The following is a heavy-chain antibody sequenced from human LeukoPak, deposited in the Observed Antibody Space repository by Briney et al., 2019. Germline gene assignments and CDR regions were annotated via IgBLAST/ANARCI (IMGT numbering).Heavy chain of an antibody. CDR3: ARVSIAAAGRYFDY. D-gene: IGHD6-13*01. CDR2: ISYDGSNK. V-gene: IGHV3-30-3*01. Sequence: GGSLRLSCAASGFTFSSYAMHWVRQAPGKGLEWVAVISYDGSNKYYADSVKGRFTISRDNSKNTLYLQMNSLRAEDTAVYYCARVSIAAAGRYFDYWGQGTLVTVSS. CDR1: GFTFSSYA. J-gene: IGHJ4*02.